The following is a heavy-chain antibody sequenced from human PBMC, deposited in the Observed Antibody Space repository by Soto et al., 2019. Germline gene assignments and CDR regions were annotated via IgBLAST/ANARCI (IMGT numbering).Heavy chain of an antibody. Sequence: TSETLSLTCTVSGGSISSYFWSWIRQPPGKGLEWIGYIYYSGTTNYNPSLKNRVTISVDTSKNQFSLSLGSVTAADTGVYYCARETGSGSYYDYWGQGALVTVSS. CDR3: ARETGSGSYYDY. D-gene: IGHD3-10*01. V-gene: IGHV4-59*01. CDR2: IYYSGTT. CDR1: GGSISSYF. J-gene: IGHJ4*02.